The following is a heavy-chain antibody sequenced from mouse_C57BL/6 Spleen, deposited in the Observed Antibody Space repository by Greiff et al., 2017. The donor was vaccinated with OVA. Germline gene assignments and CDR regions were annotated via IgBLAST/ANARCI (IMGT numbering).Heavy chain of an antibody. CDR1: GYSFTDYN. Sequence: VQLKESGPELVKPGASVKISCKASGYSFTDYNMNWVKQSNGKSLEWIGVINPNYGTTSYNQKFKGKATLTVDQSSSTAYMQLNSLTSEDSAVYYCAREGAGLPYYAMDYWGQGTSVTVSS. CDR3: AREGAGLPYYAMDY. D-gene: IGHD2-4*01. J-gene: IGHJ4*01. V-gene: IGHV1-39*01. CDR2: INPNYGTT.